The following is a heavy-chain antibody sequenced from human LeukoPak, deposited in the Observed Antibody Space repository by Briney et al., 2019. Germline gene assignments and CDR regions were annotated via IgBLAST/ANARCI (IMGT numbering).Heavy chain of an antibody. Sequence: GGSLRLSCAASGFTFSSYAMSWVRQAPGKGLEWVSAISGSGGSTYYADSVKGRFTISRDNSKNTLYLQMNSLRAEDTAVYYCAKVSGKDRKLLWFGELSGMDVWGQGTTVTVSS. V-gene: IGHV3-23*01. CDR2: ISGSGGST. CDR1: GFTFSSYA. CDR3: AKVSGKDRKLLWFGELSGMDV. J-gene: IGHJ6*02. D-gene: IGHD3-10*01.